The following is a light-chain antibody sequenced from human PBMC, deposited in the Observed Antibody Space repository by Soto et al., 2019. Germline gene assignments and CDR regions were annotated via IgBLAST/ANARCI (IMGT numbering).Light chain of an antibody. CDR3: QQYNNWPPYT. CDR2: GAS. J-gene: IGKJ2*01. Sequence: EVVMTQSPAAVSASPGERVILSCRASQNIGSNLAWYQQRPGQAPRLLMYGASTRATETPARFSGSGSATDFTLTISSLQSEDFAVYYCQQYNNWPPYTFGQGTKVDIK. V-gene: IGKV3-15*01. CDR1: QNIGSN.